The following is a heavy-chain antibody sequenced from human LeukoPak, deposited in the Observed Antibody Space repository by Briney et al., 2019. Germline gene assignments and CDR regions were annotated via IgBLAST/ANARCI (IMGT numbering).Heavy chain of an antibody. CDR3: ATSSEGGYSYGSDIDY. CDR1: GYTFSGYY. Sequence: ASVKVSCKASGYTFSGYYIHWVRQAPGQGLEWMGWINPNSGATKYAQKFQGRVTMTRDTSISTAYMELSRLRSDDTAVYYCATSSEGGYSYGSDIDYWGQGTLVTVSS. J-gene: IGHJ4*02. V-gene: IGHV1-2*02. D-gene: IGHD5-18*01. CDR2: INPNSGAT.